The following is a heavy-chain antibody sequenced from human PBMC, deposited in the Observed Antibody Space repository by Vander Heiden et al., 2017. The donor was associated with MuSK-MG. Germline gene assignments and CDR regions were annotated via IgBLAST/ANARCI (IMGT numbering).Heavy chain of an antibody. V-gene: IGHV3-30*03. CDR1: GFTFSSYG. CDR3: PRDRDYFGSGSYNVEVRKAIGY. J-gene: IGHJ4*02. CDR2: ISYDGSNK. Sequence: QVHLVASGGGVVQPGRSLRLSCAASGFTFSSYGMHWVRQAPGKGLEWVAVISYDGSNKYYADSVKGRFTISRDNSKNTLYLQMNSLRPEDTAVYYCPRDRDYFGSGSYNVEVRKAIGYWGQGSLVTVSS. D-gene: IGHD3-10*01.